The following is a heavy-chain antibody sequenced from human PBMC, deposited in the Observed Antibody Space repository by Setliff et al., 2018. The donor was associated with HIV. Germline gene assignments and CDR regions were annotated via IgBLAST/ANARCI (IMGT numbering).Heavy chain of an antibody. Sequence: GSLRLSCAASGFTFSSYAMHWVRQAPGKGLEWVAAISYDGSNKYYADSVKGRFTISRDNSKNTLYLQMNSLRAEDTAVYYCARSVIGYYYYGMDVWGQGTLVTVSS. D-gene: IGHD3-10*01. CDR1: GFTFSSYA. CDR3: ARSVIGYYYYGMDV. CDR2: ISYDGSNK. J-gene: IGHJ6*02. V-gene: IGHV3-30*01.